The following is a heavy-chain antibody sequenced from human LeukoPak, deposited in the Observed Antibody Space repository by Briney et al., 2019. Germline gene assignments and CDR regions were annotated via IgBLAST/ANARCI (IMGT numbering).Heavy chain of an antibody. D-gene: IGHD2-21*02. V-gene: IGHV3-30*18. CDR3: VKRGGGDHGLDV. CDR2: VSFDGRKT. J-gene: IGHJ6*02. CDR1: GFTFSNYW. Sequence: GGSLRLSCAASGFTFSNYWMGWVRQAPGKGPECVAVVSFDGRKTYYAGFAEGRFTISRDDSNNMVYLQMNSLRTENTAVYHCVKRGGGDHGLDVWGQGTTVVVS.